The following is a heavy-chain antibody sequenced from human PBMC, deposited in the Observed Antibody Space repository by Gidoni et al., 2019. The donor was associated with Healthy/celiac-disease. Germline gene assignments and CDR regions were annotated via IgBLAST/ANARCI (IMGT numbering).Heavy chain of an antibody. J-gene: IGHJ6*02. CDR1: GYTFTSYG. V-gene: IGHV1-18*01. CDR3: ATEMTGYSSSWYGYYYYGMDV. Sequence: QVQLVQSGAEVKKPGASVKVSCKASGYTFTSYGISWVRQAPGQGLEWMGWISAYNGNTNYAQKLQGRVTMTTDTSTSTASMELRSLRSDDTAVYYCATEMTGYSSSWYGYYYYGMDVWGQGTTVTVSS. D-gene: IGHD6-13*01. CDR2: ISAYNGNT.